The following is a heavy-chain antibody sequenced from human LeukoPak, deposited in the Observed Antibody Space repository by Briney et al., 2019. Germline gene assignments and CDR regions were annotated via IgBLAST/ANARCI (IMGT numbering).Heavy chain of an antibody. D-gene: IGHD5-24*01. Sequence: PGGSLRLSCVASANYWMHWVRQAPGKGLVWVSHINSDGSWTSYADSVKGRFTISKDNAKNTLYLQMNSLRTEDTAVYYCARDPPGRDGPSLDYWGQGTLVTVSS. V-gene: IGHV3-74*01. J-gene: IGHJ4*02. CDR1: ANYW. CDR2: INSDGSWT. CDR3: ARDPPGRDGPSLDY.